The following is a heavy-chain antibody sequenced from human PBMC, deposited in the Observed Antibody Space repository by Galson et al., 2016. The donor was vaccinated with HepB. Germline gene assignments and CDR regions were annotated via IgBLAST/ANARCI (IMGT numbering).Heavy chain of an antibody. CDR2: IWREGIRT. CDR3: AHRRLGLGNFYFDY. CDR1: RFHFSMYA. V-gene: IGHV3-33*01. J-gene: IGHJ4*02. D-gene: IGHD3-16*01. Sequence: SLRLSCAASRFHFSMYAMHWVRQAPGKGLEWVAMIWREGIRTFYADSVKGRFTISRDNSIYTSYLQMNSLRVEDTATYFCAHRRLGLGNFYFDYWGQGTLVTVSS.